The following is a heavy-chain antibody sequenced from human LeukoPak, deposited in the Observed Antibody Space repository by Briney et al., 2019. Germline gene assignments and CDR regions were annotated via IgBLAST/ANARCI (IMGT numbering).Heavy chain of an antibody. D-gene: IGHD4-17*01. CDR1: GYTFTSYG. CDR2: INPSGGST. V-gene: IGHV1-46*01. Sequence: GASVKVPCKASGYTFTSYGISWVRQAPGQGLEWMGIINPSGGSTSYAQKFQGRVTMTRDTSTSTVYMELSSLRSEDTAVYYCAREMTTVTTGFDYWGQGTLVTVSS. J-gene: IGHJ4*02. CDR3: AREMTTVTTGFDY.